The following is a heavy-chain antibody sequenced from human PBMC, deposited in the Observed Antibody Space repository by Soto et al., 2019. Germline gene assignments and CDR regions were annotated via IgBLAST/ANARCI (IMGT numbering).Heavy chain of an antibody. Sequence: PGGSLRLSCAASGFTFSTYYMSWVRQAPGKGLEWVAKIKEDGSEKNYVDSVKGRFTISRDNAKNSLDLQMNSLRAEDTALYYWWRGPYTFHYWGQGTLVTVSS. CDR3: WRGPYTFHY. D-gene: IGHD5-18*01. CDR1: GFTFSTYY. J-gene: IGHJ4*02. CDR2: IKEDGSEK. V-gene: IGHV3-7*03.